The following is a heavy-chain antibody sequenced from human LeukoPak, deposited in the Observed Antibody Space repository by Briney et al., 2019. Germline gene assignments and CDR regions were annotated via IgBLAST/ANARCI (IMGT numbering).Heavy chain of an antibody. J-gene: IGHJ3*02. V-gene: IGHV3-9*01. Sequence: GGSLRLSCAASGFTFDDYAMHWVRQAPGKGLEWVSGISWNSGSIGYADSVKGRFTISRDNAKNSLYLQMNSLRAEDTALYYCAEALVITEGAFDIWGQGTMVTVSS. CDR3: AEALVITEGAFDI. D-gene: IGHD3-22*01. CDR1: GFTFDDYA. CDR2: ISWNSGSI.